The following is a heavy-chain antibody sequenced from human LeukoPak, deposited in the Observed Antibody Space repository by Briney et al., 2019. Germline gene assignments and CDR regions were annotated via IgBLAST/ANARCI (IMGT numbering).Heavy chain of an antibody. CDR2: IKSRVDGGTT. CDR3: TTDAGYSSRWYKN. CDR1: GFIFTNAY. J-gene: IGHJ4*02. V-gene: IGHV3-15*01. D-gene: IGHD6-13*01. Sequence: GGSLRLSCAASGFIFTNAYMCWVRQAPGKGLEWVGRIKSRVDGGTTDYAAPMKDRFSISRDDSRNMLYLQMNSLKTEDTAVYYCTTDAGYSSRWYKNWGQGTLVTVAS.